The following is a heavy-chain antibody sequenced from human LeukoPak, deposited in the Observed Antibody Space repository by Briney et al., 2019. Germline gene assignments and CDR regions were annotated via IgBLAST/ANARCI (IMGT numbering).Heavy chain of an antibody. CDR3: ARATVTTSHLPDY. V-gene: IGHV3-21*01. CDR1: GFTFSSYS. D-gene: IGHD4-17*01. J-gene: IGHJ4*02. Sequence: KAGGSLRLSCAASGFTFSSYSMNWVRQAPGKGLEWVSSISSSSSYIYYADSVKGRFTISRDNAKNSLYLQMNSLRAEDTAVYYCARATVTTSHLPDYWGQGTLVTVSS. CDR2: ISSSSSYI.